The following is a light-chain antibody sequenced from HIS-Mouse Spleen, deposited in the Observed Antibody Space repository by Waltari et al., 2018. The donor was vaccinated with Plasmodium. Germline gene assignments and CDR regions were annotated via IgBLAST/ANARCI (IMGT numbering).Light chain of an antibody. CDR2: EVS. V-gene: IGLV2-8*01. J-gene: IGLJ2*01. Sequence: QSALTQPPSASGSPGQSVPISCTGTSSAVGGYNYVSWYQPHPGKAPKLMIYEVSKRPSGVPDRFSGSKSGNTASLTVSGLQAEDEADYYCSSYAGSNNLEVFGGGTKLTVL. CDR1: SSAVGGYNY. CDR3: SSYAGSNNLEV.